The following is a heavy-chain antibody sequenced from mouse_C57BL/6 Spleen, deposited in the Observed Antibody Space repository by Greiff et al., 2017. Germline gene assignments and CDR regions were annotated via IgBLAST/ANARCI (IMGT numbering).Heavy chain of an antibody. V-gene: IGHV1-80*01. CDR1: GYAFSSYW. CDR2: IYPGDGDT. J-gene: IGHJ4*01. Sequence: VQLVESGAELVKPGASVKISCKASGYAFSSYWMNWVKQRPGKGLEWIGQIYPGDGDTNYNGKFKGKATLTADKSSSTAYMQLSSLTSEDSAVYFCARSRYGNYGGYAMDYWGQGTSVTVSS. D-gene: IGHD2-10*02. CDR3: ARSRYGNYGGYAMDY.